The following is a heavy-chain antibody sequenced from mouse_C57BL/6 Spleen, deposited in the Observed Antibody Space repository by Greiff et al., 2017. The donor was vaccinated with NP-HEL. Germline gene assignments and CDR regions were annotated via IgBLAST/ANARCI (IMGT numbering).Heavy chain of an antibody. CDR2: IYPGSGST. V-gene: IGHV1-55*01. D-gene: IGHD3-2*02. J-gene: IGHJ4*01. CDR1: GYTFTSYW. CDR3: ARGGTAQAAYAMDY. Sequence: QVQLQQPGAELVKPGASVKMSCKASGYTFTSYWITWVKQRPGQGLEWIGDIYPGSGSTNYNEKFKSKATLTVDTSSSTAHMQLSSLTSEDSAVYYCARGGTAQAAYAMDYWGQGTSVTVSS.